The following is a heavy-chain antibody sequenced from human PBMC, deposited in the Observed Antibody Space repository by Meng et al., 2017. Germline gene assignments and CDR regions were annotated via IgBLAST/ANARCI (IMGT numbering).Heavy chain of an antibody. J-gene: IGHJ4*02. Sequence: QITLKESSPTLVKPTQTLTLTCTFSGFSLSTSGVGVGWIRQPPGKALEWLALIYCDDDKRYSPSLKSRLTIIKDSSNNQVVLTITNMDPVDTATYYCAHSSDRPFDYWGQGTLVTVSS. CDR3: AHSSDRPFDY. V-gene: IGHV2-5*02. CDR1: GFSLSTSGVG. CDR2: IYCDDDK. D-gene: IGHD1-26*01.